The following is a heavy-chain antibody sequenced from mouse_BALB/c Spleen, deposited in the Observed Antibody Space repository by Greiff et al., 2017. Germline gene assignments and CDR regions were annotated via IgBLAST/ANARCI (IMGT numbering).Heavy chain of an antibody. CDR1: GFTFSSFG. Sequence: EVKVEESGGGLVQPGGSRKLSCAASGFTFSSFGMHWVRQAPEKGLEWVAYISSGSSTIYYADTVKGRFTISRDNPKNTLFLQMTSLRSEDTAMYYCARSDGYYFDYWGQGTTLTVSS. J-gene: IGHJ2*01. CDR3: ARSDGYYFDY. CDR2: ISSGSSTI. D-gene: IGHD2-3*01. V-gene: IGHV5-17*02.